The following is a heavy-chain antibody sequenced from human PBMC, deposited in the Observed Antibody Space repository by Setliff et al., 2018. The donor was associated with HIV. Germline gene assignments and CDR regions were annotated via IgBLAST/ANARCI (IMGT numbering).Heavy chain of an antibody. CDR3: ARSIVPVASGYYYFEY. CDR2: IYHSGTT. Sequence: PGGSLRLSCAASGFTFTNAWMSWVRQAPGKGLEWVGSIYHSGTTYYNPSLKSRVTVSVDTSKNQFSLRLSSVAAGDTAVYYCARSIVPVASGYYYFEYWGQGTLVTVSS. V-gene: IGHV4-38-2*01. CDR1: GFTFTNAW. J-gene: IGHJ4*02. D-gene: IGHD3-3*01.